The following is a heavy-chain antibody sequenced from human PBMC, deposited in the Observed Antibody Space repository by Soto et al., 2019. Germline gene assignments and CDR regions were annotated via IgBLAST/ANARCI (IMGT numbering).Heavy chain of an antibody. J-gene: IGHJ4*02. CDR2: IYYNGST. D-gene: IGHD1-20*01. Sequence: QVHLQESGPGLVKPSETLSLTCTVSGGSINNHYWSWIRQPPGKGLEWSCCIYYNGSTNYNPSLKSRVTMSVDTSTNRVTLNLTSLTAADTAISYCARANWNSEYWGQGTLVTVSS. CDR3: ARANWNSEY. CDR1: GGSINNHY. V-gene: IGHV4-59*11.